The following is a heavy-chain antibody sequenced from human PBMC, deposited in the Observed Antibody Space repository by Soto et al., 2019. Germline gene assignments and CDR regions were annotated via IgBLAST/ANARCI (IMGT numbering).Heavy chain of an antibody. V-gene: IGHV3-13*01. Sequence: PGGSLRLSCAAPGFTFSNYYMHWVRQATGKGLEWVSTISTAGNTHSPGSVKGRFTISRENAKNSLYLQMNSLRVDDTAVYYCARGRDSGLYYFDYWGRGTLVTVSS. CDR1: GFTFSNYY. CDR3: ARGRDSGLYYFDY. D-gene: IGHD2-21*01. J-gene: IGHJ4*02. CDR2: ISTAGNT.